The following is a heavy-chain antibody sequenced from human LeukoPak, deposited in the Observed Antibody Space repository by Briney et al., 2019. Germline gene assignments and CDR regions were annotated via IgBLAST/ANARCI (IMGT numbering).Heavy chain of an antibody. CDR3: ARLHPAGWLGYFDY. CDR1: GFTFDDYG. D-gene: IGHD3-22*01. Sequence: GGSLRLSCAASGFTFDDYGMSWVRQAPGKGLEWVSGINWNGGSTGYADSVKGRFTISRDNAKNSLYLQMNSLRAEDTALYHCARLHPAGWLGYFDYWGQGSLVTVSS. J-gene: IGHJ4*02. CDR2: INWNGGST. V-gene: IGHV3-20*01.